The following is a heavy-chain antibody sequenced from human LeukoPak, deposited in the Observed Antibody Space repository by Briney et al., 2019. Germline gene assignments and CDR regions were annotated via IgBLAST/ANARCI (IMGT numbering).Heavy chain of an antibody. CDR1: GFTFSTYW. V-gene: IGHV3-7*01. CDR2: VKYDGSEK. J-gene: IGHJ4*01. Sequence: GGSLRLSCAASGFTFSTYWMSWVRQAPGKGLEWVANVKYDGSEKYYVDSVNGRFTISRDNAKNSLYLQMNRLRAEDTAVYYCARAPREWLLGYYFDYXXXXXXVXVSS. D-gene: IGHD3-3*01. CDR3: ARAPREWLLGYYFDY.